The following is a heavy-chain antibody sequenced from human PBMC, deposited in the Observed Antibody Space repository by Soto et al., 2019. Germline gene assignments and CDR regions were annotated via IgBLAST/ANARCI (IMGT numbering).Heavy chain of an antibody. V-gene: IGHV3-15*07. CDR3: TGLWFGEIYNY. CDR2: IKNKNDGGTT. CDR1: GFSFKNAW. J-gene: IGHJ4*01. Sequence: EAELVESGGGLVKPGGSLTLSCAASGFSFKNAWMNWVRQAPGKGLEWVGRIKNKNDGGTTVYAAFVQGRFTISRDAPENTLYLHMTGLKTEDTAVYFCTGLWFGEIYNYWGQGSLVTVSS. D-gene: IGHD3-10*01.